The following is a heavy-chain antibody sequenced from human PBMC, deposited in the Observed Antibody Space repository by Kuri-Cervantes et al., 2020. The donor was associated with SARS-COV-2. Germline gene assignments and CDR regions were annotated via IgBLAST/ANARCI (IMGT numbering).Heavy chain of an antibody. CDR2: IIPIFGTA. V-gene: IGHV1-69*13. J-gene: IGHJ3*02. CDR3: ARPHGQLGDAFDI. D-gene: IGHD1-1*01. Sequence: SVKVSCKASGGTFSSYAISWVRQAPGQGLEWMGGIIPIFGTANYAQKFQGRVTITADESTSTAYMELSRLRSDDTAVYYCARPHGQLGDAFDIWGQGTMVTVSS. CDR1: GGTFSSYA.